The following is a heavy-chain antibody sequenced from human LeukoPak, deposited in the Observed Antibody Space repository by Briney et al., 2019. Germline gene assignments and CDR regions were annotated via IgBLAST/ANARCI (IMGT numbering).Heavy chain of an antibody. Sequence: SVKVSCKASGYTFTGYYMHWVRQAPGQGLEWMGWINPNSGGTNYAQKFQGRVTMTRDTSISTAYMELSRLRSDDTAVYYCARDHSEHRYSWFDPWGQGTLVTVSS. J-gene: IGHJ5*02. CDR2: INPNSGGT. D-gene: IGHD3-9*01. CDR3: ARDHSEHRYSWFDP. V-gene: IGHV1-2*02. CDR1: GYTFTGYY.